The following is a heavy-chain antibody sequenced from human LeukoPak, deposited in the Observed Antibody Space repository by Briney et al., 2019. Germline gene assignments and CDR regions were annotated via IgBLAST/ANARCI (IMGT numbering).Heavy chain of an antibody. CDR2: ISSSSSYI. V-gene: IGHV3-21*01. Sequence: GGSLRLSCAASGFTFSSYSMNWVRQAPGKGLEWVSSISSSSSYIYYADSVKGRFTISRDNAKNSLYLQMNSLRAEDTAVYYCARDPGVTIFGVVTPGFDYWGQGTLVTVSS. J-gene: IGHJ4*02. CDR1: GFTFSSYS. D-gene: IGHD3-3*01. CDR3: ARDPGVTIFGVVTPGFDY.